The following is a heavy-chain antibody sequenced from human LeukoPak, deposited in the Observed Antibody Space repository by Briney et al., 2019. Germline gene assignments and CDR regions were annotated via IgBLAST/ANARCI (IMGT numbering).Heavy chain of an antibody. CDR2: LYHSGST. CDR3: AIPYYYGSGSWLY. CDR1: GGSISSSSYY. J-gene: IGHJ4*02. D-gene: IGHD3-10*01. V-gene: IGHV4-39*01. Sequence: SETLSLTCTVSGGSISSSSYYWGWIRQPPGKGLEWIGSLYHSGSTFYNPSLKSRVTISVDTSKNQFSLKLNSVTAADTAVYYCAIPYYYGSGSWLYWGQGTLVTFSS.